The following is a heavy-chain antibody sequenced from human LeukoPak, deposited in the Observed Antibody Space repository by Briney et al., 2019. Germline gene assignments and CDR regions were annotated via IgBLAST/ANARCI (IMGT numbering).Heavy chain of an antibody. CDR3: ARDRIAVAGTGGNWFDP. V-gene: IGHV1-2*02. J-gene: IGHJ5*02. Sequence: ASVKVSCRASGYTFTGYYMHWVRQAPGQGLEWMGWINPNSGGTNYAQKFQGRVTMTRDTSISTAYMELSRLRSDDTAVYYCARDRIAVAGTGGNWFDPWGQGTLVAVPS. D-gene: IGHD6-19*01. CDR1: GYTFTGYY. CDR2: INPNSGGT.